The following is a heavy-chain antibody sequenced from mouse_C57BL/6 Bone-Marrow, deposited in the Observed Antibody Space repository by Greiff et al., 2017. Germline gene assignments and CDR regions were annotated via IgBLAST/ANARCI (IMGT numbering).Heavy chain of an antibody. D-gene: IGHD2-5*01. J-gene: IGHJ3*01. CDR2: IDPETGGT. Sequence: VQLQQSGAELVRPGASVTLSCKASGYTFTDYEMHWVKQTPVHGLEWIGAIDPETGGTAYNQKFKGKALLTADKSSSTAYMELRSLTSEDSAVYYCTRRAYYSKGAWFAYWGQGTLVTVSA. CDR3: TRRAYYSKGAWFAY. CDR1: GYTFTDYE. V-gene: IGHV1-15*01.